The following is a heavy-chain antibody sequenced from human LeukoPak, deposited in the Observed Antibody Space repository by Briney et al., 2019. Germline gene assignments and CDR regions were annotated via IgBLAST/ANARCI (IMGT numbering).Heavy chain of an antibody. CDR3: ARDVVVVAARSENWFDP. D-gene: IGHD2-15*01. V-gene: IGHV1-69*13. CDR2: IIPIFGTA. Sequence: ASVKVSCKASGGTFSSYAISWVRQAPGQGLERKGGIIPIFGTANYAQKFQGRVTITADESTSTAYMELSSLRSEDTAVYYCARDVVVVAARSENWFDPWGQGTLVTVSS. J-gene: IGHJ5*02. CDR1: GGTFSSYA.